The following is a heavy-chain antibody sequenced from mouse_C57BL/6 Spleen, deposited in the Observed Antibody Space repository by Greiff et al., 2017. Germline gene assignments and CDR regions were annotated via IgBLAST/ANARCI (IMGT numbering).Heavy chain of an antibody. Sequence: EVQLQESVAELVRPGASVKLSCTASGFNIKNTYMHWVKQRPEQGLEWIGRIDPANGNTKYAPKFPGKDTITADTSSNTAYLQLSSLTSEDTAIYYCAGAIYYDYEVDVWGTGTTVTVSS. CDR1: GFNIKNTY. V-gene: IGHV14-3*01. CDR3: AGAIYYDYEVDV. J-gene: IGHJ1*03. D-gene: IGHD2-4*01. CDR2: IDPANGNT.